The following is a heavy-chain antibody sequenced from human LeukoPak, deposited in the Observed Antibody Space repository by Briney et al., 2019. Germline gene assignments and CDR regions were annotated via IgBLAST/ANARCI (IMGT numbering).Heavy chain of an antibody. CDR2: ISWDGSST. J-gene: IGHJ5*02. CDR3: AKGPYSGFS. V-gene: IGHV3-43*01. D-gene: IGHD1-26*01. Sequence: GGSLRPSCAASGFTFDDYTMHWVRQTPGKGLEWVSLISWDGSSTFYADSVKGRFTISRDNSKNTLYLQMSSLRAEDTAVYYCAKGPYSGFSWGQGTLVTVSS. CDR1: GFTFDDYT.